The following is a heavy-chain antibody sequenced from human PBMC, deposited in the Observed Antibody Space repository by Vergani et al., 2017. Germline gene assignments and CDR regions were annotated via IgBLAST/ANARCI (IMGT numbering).Heavy chain of an antibody. CDR2: ISSSSSTI. V-gene: IGHV3-48*01. CDR1: VFTFSSYS. CDR3: ARDMSLWY. D-gene: IGHD3/OR15-3a*01. Sequence: EVQLVESGGGLVQPGGSLRLPCAASVFTFSSYSMNWVRQAPGKGLEWVSYISSSSSTIYYAASVKGRFTISRDNAKNSLYLQMNSLRAEDTAVYYCARDMSLWYWGQGTLVTVSS. J-gene: IGHJ4*02.